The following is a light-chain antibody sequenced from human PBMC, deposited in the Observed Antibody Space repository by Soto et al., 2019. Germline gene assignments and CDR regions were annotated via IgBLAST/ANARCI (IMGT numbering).Light chain of an antibody. CDR3: QQSYSLPIT. J-gene: IGKJ5*01. CDR1: HRITSF. CDR2: AAS. Sequence: DSQMTQSPSSQSASLGDRVTITCRASHRITSFVRWYQQQRGKAPKLLFYAASSLQSGVPSRFSGRGSGTDFTLTISIRQPEDVATYYCQQSYSLPITFGQGTRLEIK. V-gene: IGKV1-39*01.